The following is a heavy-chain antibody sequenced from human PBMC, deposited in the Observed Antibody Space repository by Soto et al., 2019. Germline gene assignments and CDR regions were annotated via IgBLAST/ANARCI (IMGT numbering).Heavy chain of an antibody. CDR1: GFTFSSYG. J-gene: IGHJ4*02. CDR3: ARDTSGSSGWYYFDY. D-gene: IGHD6-19*01. Sequence: QVQLVESGGGVVQPGRSLRLSCAASGFTFSSYGMHWVRQAPGKGLEWVAVIWYDGSNKYYADSVKGRFTISRDNSKNTLYLQMNSLRAEDTAVYYCARDTSGSSGWYYFDYWGQGTLVTVSS. V-gene: IGHV3-33*01. CDR2: IWYDGSNK.